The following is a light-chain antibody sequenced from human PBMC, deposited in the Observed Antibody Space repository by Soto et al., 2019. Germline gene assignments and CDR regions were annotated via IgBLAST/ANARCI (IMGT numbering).Light chain of an antibody. CDR2: YDS. CDR1: NIGDKR. CDR3: QVWDIMTDNYV. V-gene: IGLV3-21*04. Sequence: SYELTQPPSVSVAPEKTATITCGGDNIGDKRVHWYRQKLGQAPVLLISYDSDRPSGIPERFSGSNSGNTATLTISRVEAGDEADYYCQVWDIMTDNYVFGGGTKLTVL. J-gene: IGLJ1*01.